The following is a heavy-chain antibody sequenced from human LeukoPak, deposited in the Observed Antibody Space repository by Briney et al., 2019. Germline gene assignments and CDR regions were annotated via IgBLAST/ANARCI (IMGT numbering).Heavy chain of an antibody. J-gene: IGHJ4*02. CDR1: GFTFSDYY. CDR2: ISSSRSYT. V-gene: IGHV3-11*06. CDR3: ARQDLDIVATAPFDY. D-gene: IGHD5-12*01. Sequence: GGPLRLSCAASGFTFSDYYMSWIRQAPGKGLEWVSYISSSRSYTNYADSVKGRFTISRDNAKNSLYLQLNSLRAEDTAVYYCARQDLDIVATAPFDYWGQGTLVTVSS.